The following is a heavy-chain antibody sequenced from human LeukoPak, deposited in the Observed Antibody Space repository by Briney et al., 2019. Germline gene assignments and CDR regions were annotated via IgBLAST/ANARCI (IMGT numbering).Heavy chain of an antibody. CDR1: GFTFASYS. CDR3: ARVSGRLERQSDLDY. J-gene: IGHJ4*02. V-gene: IGHV3-21*01. D-gene: IGHD1-1*01. Sequence: GGSLRLSCAASGFTFASYSMNWVRQPPGEGLESVSSISGDSTYIYNAGSVKGRFTISRDNAQASLYLQMISLRADDTAVYYCARVSGRLERQSDLDYWGQGTLVIVSS. CDR2: ISGDSTYI.